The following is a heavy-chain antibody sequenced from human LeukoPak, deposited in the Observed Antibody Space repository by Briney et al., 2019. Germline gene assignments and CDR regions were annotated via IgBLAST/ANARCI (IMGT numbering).Heavy chain of an antibody. J-gene: IGHJ4*02. CDR1: GGSISSYGYF. CDR3: ARPSLGPSGLFF. Sequence: SETLSLTCTVFGGSISSYGYFWGWIRQPPGKGLEWIGSSSYSGTAYYNPSLKSRVTISVDTSKTQFSLKLSSVTAADTAVYYCARPSLGPSGLFFWGRGTLVTVSS. CDR2: SSYSGTA. V-gene: IGHV4-39*01. D-gene: IGHD3-16*01.